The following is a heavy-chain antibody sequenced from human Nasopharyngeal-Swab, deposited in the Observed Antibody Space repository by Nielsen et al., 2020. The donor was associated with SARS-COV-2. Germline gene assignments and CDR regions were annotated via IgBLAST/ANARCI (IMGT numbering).Heavy chain of an antibody. CDR2: IYYSGST. Sequence: SETLSLTCTVSGGSVSSGSYYWSWIRQPPGKGLEWIGYIYYSGSTNYNPSLKSRVTLSVDTSKNQFSLKLSSVTAADTAVYYCARDEYSSGGGGYYYGMDVWGQGTTVTVSS. CDR3: ARDEYSSGGGGYYYGMDV. J-gene: IGHJ6*02. D-gene: IGHD6-19*01. CDR1: GGSVSSGSYY. V-gene: IGHV4-61*01.